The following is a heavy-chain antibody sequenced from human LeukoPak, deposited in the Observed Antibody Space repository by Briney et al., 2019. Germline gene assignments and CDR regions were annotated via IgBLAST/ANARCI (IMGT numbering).Heavy chain of an antibody. J-gene: IGHJ3*02. Sequence: PSETLSLTCTVSGGSISSGYYYWIWMRQPPGKGLEWVGNIYYSGSTYYNPCLQSRVTISVDTSKSKLSLKLSSVTAADTAVYYCAREDYYDSSGSRGFHIWGQGTMVTVSS. CDR2: IYYSGST. D-gene: IGHD3-22*01. CDR1: GGSISSGYYY. V-gene: IGHV4-30-4*08. CDR3: AREDYYDSSGSRGFHI.